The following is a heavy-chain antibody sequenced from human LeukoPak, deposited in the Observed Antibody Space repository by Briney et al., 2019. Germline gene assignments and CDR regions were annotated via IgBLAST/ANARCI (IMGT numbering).Heavy chain of an antibody. V-gene: IGHV1-69*04. J-gene: IGHJ4*02. CDR1: GGTFSSYA. Sequence: GASVKVSCKASGGTFSSYAISWVRQAPGQGLEWMGRIIPILGIANYAQKFQGRVTITADKSTSTAYMELSSLRSEDTAVYYCARDRRDGYNLNFDYWGQRTLVTVSS. CDR2: IIPILGIA. D-gene: IGHD5-24*01. CDR3: ARDRRDGYNLNFDY.